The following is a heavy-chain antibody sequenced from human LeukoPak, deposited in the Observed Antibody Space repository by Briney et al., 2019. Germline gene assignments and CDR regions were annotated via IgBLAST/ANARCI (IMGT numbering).Heavy chain of an antibody. CDR1: GYTFTNYF. CDR2: VNPTGGST. Sequence: GASVKVSCNTSGYTFTNYFIHWVRQVPGQGLEWMGMVNPTGGSTSYAQSFQGRVTLTGDTSTSTVYMEFSALTSEDTAVYYCARSNPKVGATLSGYFDYWGQGTLVTVSS. V-gene: IGHV1-46*01. D-gene: IGHD1-26*01. J-gene: IGHJ4*02. CDR3: ARSNPKVGATLSGYFDY.